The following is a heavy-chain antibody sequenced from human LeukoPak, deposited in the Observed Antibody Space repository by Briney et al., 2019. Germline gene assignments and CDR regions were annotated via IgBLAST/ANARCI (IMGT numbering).Heavy chain of an antibody. V-gene: IGHV4-59*01. CDR1: GGSISSYY. D-gene: IGHD6-19*01. Sequence: SETLSLTCAVSGGSISSYYWNWIRQPPGKGLEWIGYIYYRGSTSYNPSLKSRVTISVDTSKNQFSLKLSSVTAADTAVYYCARDLAGAGLFDFWGQGTLVTVSS. CDR3: ARDLAGAGLFDF. J-gene: IGHJ4*02. CDR2: IYYRGST.